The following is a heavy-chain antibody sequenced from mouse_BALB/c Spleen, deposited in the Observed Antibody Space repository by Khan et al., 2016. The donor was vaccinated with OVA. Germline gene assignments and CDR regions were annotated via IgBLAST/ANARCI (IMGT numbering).Heavy chain of an antibody. CDR1: GYSITSDYA. D-gene: IGHD3-3*01. CDR2: ISYSGST. Sequence: VQLQESGPGLVKPSQSLSLTCTVTGYSITSDYAWNWIRQFPENKLEWMGYISYSGSTSYTPSLKSRISITRDTSKNQLFLQLNSVTTEDTATYYCTGGRAYWGQGTLVTVSA. V-gene: IGHV3-2*02. J-gene: IGHJ3*01. CDR3: TGGRAY.